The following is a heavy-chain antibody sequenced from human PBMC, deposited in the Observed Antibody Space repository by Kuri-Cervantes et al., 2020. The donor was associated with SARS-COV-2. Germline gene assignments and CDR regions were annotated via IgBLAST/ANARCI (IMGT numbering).Heavy chain of an antibody. D-gene: IGHD5-18*01. J-gene: IGHJ4*02. CDR3: ATDTAMVDY. Sequence: GESLKISCAASGFPFNTYTLNWVRQAPGKGLEWVSSISSRGNYVYYADSVTGRFTISRDNARNSLSLQMNSLRAEDTAMYYCATDTAMVDYWGQGTLVTVSS. CDR2: ISSRGNYV. V-gene: IGHV3-21*01. CDR1: GFPFNTYT.